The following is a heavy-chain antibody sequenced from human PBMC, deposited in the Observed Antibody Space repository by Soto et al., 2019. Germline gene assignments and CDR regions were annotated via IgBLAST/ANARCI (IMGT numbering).Heavy chain of an antibody. CDR1: GFTFSNAW. D-gene: IGHD5-18*01. Sequence: GGSLRLSCAASGFTFSNAWMSWVRQAPGKGLEWVGRIKSKTDGGTTDYAAPVKGRFTISRDDSKNTLYLQMNSLKTEDTAVYYCTTRGYSYGTYYYYYYMDVWGKGTTVTVSS. CDR3: TTRGYSYGTYYYYYYMDV. J-gene: IGHJ6*03. V-gene: IGHV3-15*01. CDR2: IKSKTDGGTT.